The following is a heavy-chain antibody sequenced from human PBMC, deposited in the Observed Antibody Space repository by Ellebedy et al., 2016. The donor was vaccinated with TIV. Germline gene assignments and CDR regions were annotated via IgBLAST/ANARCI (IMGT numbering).Heavy chain of an antibody. J-gene: IGHJ3*01. CDR1: GFTFDDYA. CDR3: AKDIAAHVRRINLVREIKNAIDV. CDR2: MSWDSDNI. D-gene: IGHD3-10*01. Sequence: GGSLRLXXSASGFTFDDYAMHWVRQPPGKGLEWVSGMSWDSDNIAYADSVKGRFTISRDNARNSLYLQMNSLRTDDTALYYCAKDIAAHVRRINLVREIKNAIDVWGQGTMVTVS. V-gene: IGHV3-9*01.